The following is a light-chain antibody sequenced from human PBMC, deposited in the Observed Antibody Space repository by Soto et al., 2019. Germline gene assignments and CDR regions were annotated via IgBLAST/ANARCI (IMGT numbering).Light chain of an antibody. CDR1: SSDVGGYNY. CDR3: SSYTSSSPYVI. J-gene: IGLJ2*01. Sequence: QSALTQPASVSGSPGQSITISCTGTSSDVGGYNYVSWYQQHPGKAPKLMIYDVGNRPSGVSNRFSGSKSGNTASLTISGLQAEDEADYYCSSYTSSSPYVIFGGGTKLTVL. V-gene: IGLV2-14*03. CDR2: DVG.